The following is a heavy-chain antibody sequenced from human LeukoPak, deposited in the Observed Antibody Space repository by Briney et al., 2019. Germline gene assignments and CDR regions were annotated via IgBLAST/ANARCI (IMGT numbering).Heavy chain of an antibody. CDR2: IYYSGST. V-gene: IGHV4-59*08. D-gene: IGHD3-3*01. CDR1: GGSISSYY. CDR3: ARQGVSDFWSGYFFPDYYMDV. Sequence: PSETLSLTCTVSGGSISSYYWSWIRQPPGKGLEWIGYIYYSGSTNYNPSLKSRVTISVDTSKNQFSLKLSSVTAADTAVYYCARQGVSDFWSGYFFPDYYMDVWGKGTTVTVSS. J-gene: IGHJ6*03.